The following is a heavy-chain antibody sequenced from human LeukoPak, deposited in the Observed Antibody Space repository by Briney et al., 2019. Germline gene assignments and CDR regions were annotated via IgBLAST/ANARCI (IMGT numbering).Heavy chain of an antibody. CDR2: ISSNGDRT. J-gene: IGHJ5*02. CDR3: ASLGNWFDP. D-gene: IGHD3-16*01. V-gene: IGHV3-64*01. Sequence: GGSRRLSCAAAGFTFTSYAMHWVRQAPGKGLEYVSAISSNGDRTYYANSVKGRFTISRDNSKNTLYLQMGSLRAEDMAVYYCASLGNWFDPWGQGTLVTVSS. CDR1: GFTFTSYA.